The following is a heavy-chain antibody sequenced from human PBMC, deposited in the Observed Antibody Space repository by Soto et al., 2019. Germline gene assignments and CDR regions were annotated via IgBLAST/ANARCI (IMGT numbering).Heavy chain of an antibody. CDR1: GYTFTSYA. CDR2: INAGNGNT. D-gene: IGHD3-22*01. V-gene: IGHV1-3*01. Sequence: QVQLVQSGAEVKKPGASVKVSCKASGYTFTSYAMHWVRQAPGQRLEWMGWINAGNGNTKYSEKFQGRVTITRDTSASTAYMELSSLRSEDTAVHYCARGDGYYYFDYSGQGTLVTVSS. CDR3: ARGDGYYYFDY. J-gene: IGHJ4*02.